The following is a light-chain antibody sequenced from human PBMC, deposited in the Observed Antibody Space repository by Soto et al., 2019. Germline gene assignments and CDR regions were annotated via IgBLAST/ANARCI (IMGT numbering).Light chain of an antibody. CDR3: GSWDSSLSAYV. V-gene: IGLV1-51*01. CDR2: DDN. Sequence: QSVLTQPPSVSAAPGQKVTISCSGSSSNIGGNSVSWYRQLPGTAPKLLIYDDNKRPSGIPDRFSGSKSGTSATLGITGFQTGDEADYYCGSWDSSLSAYVVGTGTKV. CDR1: SSNIGGNS. J-gene: IGLJ1*01.